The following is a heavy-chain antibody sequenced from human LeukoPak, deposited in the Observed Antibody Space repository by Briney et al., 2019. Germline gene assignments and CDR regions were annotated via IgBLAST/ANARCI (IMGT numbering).Heavy chain of an antibody. CDR1: GFSFTSSG. CDR3: TRQMDSSSNNYYASYFDY. J-gene: IGHJ4*02. V-gene: IGHV1-18*01. D-gene: IGHD3-22*01. CDR2: TSPYNGNT. Sequence: ASVKVSCKTSGFSFTSSGISWVRQAPGQGLEWMGWTSPYNGNTKYERKLQGRVTMTTDTSTSTSYMELRSLRSDHTAVYYCTRQMDSSSNNYYASYFDYWGQGTLVTVSS.